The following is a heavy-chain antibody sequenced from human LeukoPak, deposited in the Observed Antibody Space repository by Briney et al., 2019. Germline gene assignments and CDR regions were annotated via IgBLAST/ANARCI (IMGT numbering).Heavy chain of an antibody. CDR3: AREGSGYDRPWYFDL. Sequence: SETLSLTYTVSGGPISSYYWSWIRQPAGKGLEWIGRIYTSGSTNYNPSLKSRVTMSVDTSKNQFSLKLSSVTAADTAVYYCAREGSGYDRPWYFDLWGRGTLVTVSS. J-gene: IGHJ2*01. V-gene: IGHV4-4*07. CDR2: IYTSGST. D-gene: IGHD5-12*01. CDR1: GGPISSYY.